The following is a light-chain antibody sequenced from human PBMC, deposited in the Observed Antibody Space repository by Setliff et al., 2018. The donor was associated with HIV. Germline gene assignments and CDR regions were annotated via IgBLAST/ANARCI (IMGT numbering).Light chain of an antibody. J-gene: IGLJ1*01. Sequence: QSALTQPASVSGSPGQSITISCTGTSSDVGGYNYVSWYQQHPGKAPKLMIYDVKDRPSGVSNRFSGSKSGNTASLTISGLQAEDEADYYCSSRIVSSALHVFGTGTRSPS. CDR3: SSRIVSSALHV. CDR1: SSDVGGYNY. V-gene: IGLV2-14*01. CDR2: DVK.